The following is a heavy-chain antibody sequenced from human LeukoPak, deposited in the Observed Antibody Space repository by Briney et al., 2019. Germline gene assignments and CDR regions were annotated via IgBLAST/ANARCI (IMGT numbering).Heavy chain of an antibody. Sequence: PSETLSLTCTVSGGSISSGSYYWSWIRQPAGKGLEWIGRIYTSGSTNYNPSLKSRVTISVDTSKNQFSLKLSSVTAADTAVYYCATGARALLWFGELLDNYYMDVWGKGTTVTISS. CDR2: IYTSGST. CDR1: GGSISSGSYY. J-gene: IGHJ6*03. CDR3: ATGARALLWFGELLDNYYMDV. V-gene: IGHV4-61*02. D-gene: IGHD3-10*01.